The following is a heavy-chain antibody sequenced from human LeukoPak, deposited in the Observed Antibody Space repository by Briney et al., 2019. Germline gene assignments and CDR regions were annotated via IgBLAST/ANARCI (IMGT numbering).Heavy chain of an antibody. CDR3: ARPSLVGAADYFDY. D-gene: IGHD1-26*01. Sequence: SETLSLTCTVSGGSISSSNYYWSWMRQPPGKGLEWIGTIYYSGTTYYNPSLKSRVTISVDTSKNQFSLKLSSVTAADTAVYYCARPSLVGAADYFDYWGQGTLVTVSS. J-gene: IGHJ4*02. CDR1: GGSISSSNYY. V-gene: IGHV4-39*01. CDR2: IYYSGTT.